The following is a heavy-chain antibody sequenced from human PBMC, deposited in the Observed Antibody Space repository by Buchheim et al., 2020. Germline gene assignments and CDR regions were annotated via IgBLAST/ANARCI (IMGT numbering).Heavy chain of an antibody. Sequence: QVQLQQWGAGLLKPSETLSLTCAVYGGSFSGYYWSWIRQPPGKGLEWIGEINHSGSTNYNPSLKSRVTISVDPSKNQFSLKLSSVTAADTAVYYCARVRYCSGGSCYSKSAPGPHYYYYYMDVWGKGTT. CDR3: ARVRYCSGGSCYSKSAPGPHYYYYYMDV. V-gene: IGHV4-34*01. CDR2: INHSGST. CDR1: GGSFSGYY. D-gene: IGHD2-15*01. J-gene: IGHJ6*03.